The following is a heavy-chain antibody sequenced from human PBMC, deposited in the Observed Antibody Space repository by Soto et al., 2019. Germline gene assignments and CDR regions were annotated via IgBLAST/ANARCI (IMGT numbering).Heavy chain of an antibody. CDR2: ISSSSSYI. CDR3: ARDTRSEYSSSSFLYYFDY. D-gene: IGHD6-6*01. CDR1: GFTFSSYS. J-gene: IGHJ4*02. V-gene: IGHV3-21*01. Sequence: GGSLRLSCAASGFTFSSYSMNWVRQAPGKGLEWVSSISSSSSYIYYADSVKGRFTISRDNAKNSLYLQMNSLRAEDTAVYYCARDTRSEYSSSSFLYYFDYWGQGTLVTVSS.